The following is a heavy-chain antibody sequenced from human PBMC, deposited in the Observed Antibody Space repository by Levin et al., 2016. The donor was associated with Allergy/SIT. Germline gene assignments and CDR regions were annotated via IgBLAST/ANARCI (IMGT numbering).Heavy chain of an antibody. V-gene: IGHV3-48*01. D-gene: IGHD1-1*01. CDR3: ARDPPRWNDVAGYFSDY. J-gene: IGHJ4*02. CDR1: GFTFSSYS. Sequence: GGSLRLSCAASGFTFSSYSMNWVRQAPGKGLEWVSYISSSSSTIYYADSVKGRFTISRDNAKNSLYLQMNSLRAEDTAVYYCARDPPRWNDVAGYFSDYWGQGTLVTVSS. CDR2: ISSSSSTI.